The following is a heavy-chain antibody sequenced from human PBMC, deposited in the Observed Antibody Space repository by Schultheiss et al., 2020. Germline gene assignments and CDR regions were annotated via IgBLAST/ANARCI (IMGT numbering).Heavy chain of an antibody. J-gene: IGHJ4*02. CDR1: GFTFSSYW. V-gene: IGHV3-23*01. CDR3: AKDLLHSNYDSSGYYGDY. Sequence: GESLKISCAASGFTFSSYWMHWVRQAPGKGLEWVSAISGSGGSTYYADSVKGRFTISRDNSKNTLYLQMNSLRAEDTAVYYCAKDLLHSNYDSSGYYGDYWGQGTLVTVSS. CDR2: ISGSGGST. D-gene: IGHD3-22*01.